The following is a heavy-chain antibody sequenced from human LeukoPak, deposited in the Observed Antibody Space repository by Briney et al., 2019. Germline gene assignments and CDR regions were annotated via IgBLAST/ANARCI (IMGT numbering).Heavy chain of an antibody. CDR1: GFTFSSYA. CDR3: ASLDGDSSGWHGADFDY. V-gene: IGHV3-23*01. CDR2: ISGSGGST. Sequence: PGGSLRLSCAASGFTFSSYAMSWVRQAPGKGLEWVSAISGSGGSTYYADSVKGRLTISRDNSKNTLYLQMNSLRAEDTAVYYCASLDGDSSGWHGADFDYWGQGTLITVSS. J-gene: IGHJ4*02. D-gene: IGHD6-19*01.